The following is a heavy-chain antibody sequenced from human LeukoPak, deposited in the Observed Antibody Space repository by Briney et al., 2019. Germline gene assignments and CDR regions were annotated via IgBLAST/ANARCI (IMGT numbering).Heavy chain of an antibody. Sequence: PSETLSLTCTVSGGSISSYYWSWIRQPPGKGLEWIGYIYYSGSTNYNPSLKSRVTISVDTSKNQFSLKLSSVTAADTAVYYCARDFSGWCYFDYWGQGTLVTVSS. V-gene: IGHV4-59*01. J-gene: IGHJ4*02. CDR3: ARDFSGWCYFDY. CDR2: IYYSGST. CDR1: GGSISSYY. D-gene: IGHD6-19*01.